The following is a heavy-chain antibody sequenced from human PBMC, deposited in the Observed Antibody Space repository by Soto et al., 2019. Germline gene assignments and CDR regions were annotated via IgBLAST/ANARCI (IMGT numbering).Heavy chain of an antibody. Sequence: QVQLVQSGAEVKKPGSSVKVSCKASGGTFSSYAISWVRQAPGQGLEWMGGIIPIFGTANYAQKFQGRVTITADESTSTAYMELSSLRSEDTAVYYCARVVYCSGGSCYFGFDYWGQGPLVTVSS. D-gene: IGHD2-15*01. V-gene: IGHV1-69*01. CDR1: GGTFSSYA. CDR2: IIPIFGTA. CDR3: ARVVYCSGGSCYFGFDY. J-gene: IGHJ4*02.